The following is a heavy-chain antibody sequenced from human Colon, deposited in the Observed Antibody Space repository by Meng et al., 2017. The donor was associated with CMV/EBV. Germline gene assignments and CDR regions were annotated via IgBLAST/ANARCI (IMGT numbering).Heavy chain of an antibody. CDR1: GFIFSSYD. Sequence: GGSLRLSCAASGFIFSSYDMHWVRQAAGKGLEWVSVIGAGFDTYYSDSVKGRFTISRENAKNSLYLQMNNLRVGDTAVYYCAREGQTSTHWLGPLHNWGQGTVVTVSS. J-gene: IGHJ4*02. CDR2: IGAGFDT. V-gene: IGHV3-13*04. D-gene: IGHD1-1*01. CDR3: AREGQTSTHWLGPLHN.